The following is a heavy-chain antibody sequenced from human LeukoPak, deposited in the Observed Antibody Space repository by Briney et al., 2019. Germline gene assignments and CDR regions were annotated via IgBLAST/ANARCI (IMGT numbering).Heavy chain of an antibody. CDR2: ISGSGGST. Sequence: GGSLRLSCAASGFTFSSYAMSWVRQAPGKGLEWVSAISGSGGSTYYADSVKGRFTISRDNSKNTLYLQMNSLRAEDTAVYYCAKEKGVRFLEWLFYYFDYWGQGTLVTVSS. CDR3: AKEKGVRFLEWLFYYFDY. D-gene: IGHD3-3*01. CDR1: GFTFSSYA. J-gene: IGHJ4*02. V-gene: IGHV3-23*01.